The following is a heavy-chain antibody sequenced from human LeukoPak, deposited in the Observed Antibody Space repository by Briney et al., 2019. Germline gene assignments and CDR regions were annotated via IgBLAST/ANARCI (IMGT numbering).Heavy chain of an antibody. D-gene: IGHD5-12*01. CDR2: MNPNSGNT. CDR1: GYTFTSYY. Sequence: ASVKVSCKASGYTFTSYYMHWVRQAPGQGLEWMGWMNPNSGNTDYAQKFQGRVTMTRNTSISTAYMELSSLRSEDTAVYYCARAQRGYSGYVHFNYWGQGTLVTVSS. J-gene: IGHJ4*02. CDR3: ARAQRGYSGYVHFNY. V-gene: IGHV1-8*02.